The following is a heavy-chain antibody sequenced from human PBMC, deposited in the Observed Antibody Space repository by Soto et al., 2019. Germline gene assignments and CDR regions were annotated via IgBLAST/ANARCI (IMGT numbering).Heavy chain of an antibody. Sequence: EGSLRLSCVASGFTFSSYSMNWVRQAPGKGLEWVSSISSSSSYIYYADSVKGRFTISRDNAKNSLYLQMNSLRAEDTAVYYCATVPTGTPDYCGQRPLVIVSP. D-gene: IGHD1-1*01. CDR3: ATVPTGTPDY. V-gene: IGHV3-21*01. CDR1: GFTFSSYS. J-gene: IGHJ4*02. CDR2: ISSSSSYI.